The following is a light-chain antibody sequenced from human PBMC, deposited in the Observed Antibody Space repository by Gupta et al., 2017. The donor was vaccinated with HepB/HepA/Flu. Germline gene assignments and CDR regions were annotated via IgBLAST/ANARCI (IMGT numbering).Light chain of an antibody. Sequence: SYELTQPPSVSVSPGQTASITCSGDKLGDKYACWYQQKPGQSPVLVIYQDSKRPSGIPERFSGSNSGNTATLTISGTQAMDEADYYCQAWDSSTAGELYVFGTGTKVTVL. V-gene: IGLV3-1*01. CDR2: QDS. CDR1: KLGDKY. CDR3: QAWDSSTAGELYV. J-gene: IGLJ1*01.